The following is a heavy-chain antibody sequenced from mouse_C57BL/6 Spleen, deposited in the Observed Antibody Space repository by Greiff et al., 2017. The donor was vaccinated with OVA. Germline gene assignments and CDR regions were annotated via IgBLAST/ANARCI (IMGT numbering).Heavy chain of an antibody. J-gene: IGHJ2*01. CDR1: GYTFTDYY. D-gene: IGHD1-3*01. CDR2: IYPGSGNT. V-gene: IGHV1-76*01. CDR3: ARAPQYNCDY. Sequence: QVQLQQSGAELVRPGASVKLSCKASGYTFTDYYINWVKQRPGQGLEWIARIYPGSGNTYYNEKFKGKATLTAEKSSSTAYMQLSSLTSEDSAVYFCARAPQYNCDYWGQGTTLTVSS.